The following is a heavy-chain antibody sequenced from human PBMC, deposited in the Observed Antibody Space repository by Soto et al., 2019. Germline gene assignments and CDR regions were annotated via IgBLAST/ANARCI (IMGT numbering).Heavy chain of an antibody. CDR3: ARYSREYYFDY. CDR1: GGSISSSNW. V-gene: IGHV4-4*02. Sequence: QVQLQESGPGLVKPSETLSLTCAVSGGSISSSNWWSWVRQPPGKGLEWIGEISRSGGTNYNPSLKSRVTRSLDKARNQFSLNLSSVTAADTAVYFCARYSREYYFDYWGQGILVTVSS. D-gene: IGHD6-25*01. J-gene: IGHJ4*02. CDR2: ISRSGGT.